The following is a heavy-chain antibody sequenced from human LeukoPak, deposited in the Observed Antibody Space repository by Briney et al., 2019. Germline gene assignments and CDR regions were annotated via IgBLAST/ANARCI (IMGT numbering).Heavy chain of an antibody. CDR3: ARDRWYFDL. CDR1: GGSISSYY. V-gene: IGHV4-59*12. J-gene: IGHJ2*01. CDR2: IYYSGST. Sequence: PSETLSLTCTVSGGSISSYYWSWIRQPPGKGLEWNGYIYYSGSTNYNPSLKSRVTISVDTSKNQFSLKLSSVTAADTAVYYCARDRWYFDLWGRGTLVTVSS.